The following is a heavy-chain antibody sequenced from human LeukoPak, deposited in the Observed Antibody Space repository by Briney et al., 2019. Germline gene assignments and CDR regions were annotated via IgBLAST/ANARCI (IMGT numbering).Heavy chain of an antibody. J-gene: IGHJ5*02. CDR1: GFTFSSYA. CDR3: AKSGVVLNWFDP. D-gene: IGHD2-2*01. CDR2: ISGSGGST. V-gene: IGHV3-23*01. Sequence: GGSLRLSCAASGFTFSSYAMSWVRQAPGKGLEWVSAISGSGGSTYYADSVRGRFTISRDNSKNTLYLQMNSLRAEDTAVYYCAKSGVVLNWFDPWGQGTLVTVSS.